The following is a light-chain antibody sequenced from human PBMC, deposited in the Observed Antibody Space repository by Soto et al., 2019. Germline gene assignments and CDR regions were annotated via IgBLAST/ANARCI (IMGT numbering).Light chain of an antibody. CDR2: DDD. Sequence: QSVMTQPPSVSAAPGQRVTISCSVSSSNIGGNSVSWYQQLPGTAPKLLIYDDDKRPSGIPDRFSGSKSGTSATLGITGFQTGDEADYYCGSWDSSLSAYVFGTGTKLTVL. CDR3: GSWDSSLSAYV. J-gene: IGLJ1*01. V-gene: IGLV1-51*01. CDR1: SSNIGGNS.